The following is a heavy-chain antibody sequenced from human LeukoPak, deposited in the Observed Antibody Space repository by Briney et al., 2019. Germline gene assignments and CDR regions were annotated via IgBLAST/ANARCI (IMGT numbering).Heavy chain of an antibody. D-gene: IGHD2-2*01. CDR1: GGSVSSGSYY. V-gene: IGHV4-61*01. Sequence: SETLSLTCTVSGGSVSSGSYYWTWIRQPPGKGLEFIGYIFYSESTNYNPSLKSRVTISVDTSKNQFSLKLSSVTAADTAVYYCARATDNVVVPAAAGGMDVWGQGTTVTVSS. CDR3: ARATDNVVVPAAAGGMDV. CDR2: IFYSEST. J-gene: IGHJ6*02.